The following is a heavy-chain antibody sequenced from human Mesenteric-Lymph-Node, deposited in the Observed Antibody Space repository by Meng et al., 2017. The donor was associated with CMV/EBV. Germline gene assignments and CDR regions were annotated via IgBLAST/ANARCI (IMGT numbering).Heavy chain of an antibody. CDR2: IIPILGIA. J-gene: IGHJ4*02. D-gene: IGHD2-21*01. V-gene: IGHV1-69*10. CDR1: GGTFSSYA. CDR3: AADHNPYCGGDCQIDY. Sequence: SVKVSCKASGGTFSSYAISRVRQAPGQGLEWMGGIIPILGIANYAQKFQGRVTITADKSTSTAYMELSSLRSEDTAVYYCAADHNPYCGGDCQIDYWGQGTLVTVSS.